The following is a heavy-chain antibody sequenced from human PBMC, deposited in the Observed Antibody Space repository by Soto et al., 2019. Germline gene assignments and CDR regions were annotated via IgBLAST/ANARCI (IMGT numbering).Heavy chain of an antibody. D-gene: IGHD4-17*01. CDR1: GYTFTSYG. Sequence: QVQLVQSGAEVKKPGASVKVSCKASGYTFTSYGISWVRQAPGQGLEWMGWISAYNGNTNYAQKLPGGATMTPDTPTRRAYMEPGSLRSDGTGVYCCARAGNLIYGDYWDYWGQGTLVTVSS. CDR3: ARAGNLIYGDYWDY. V-gene: IGHV1-18*01. J-gene: IGHJ4*02. CDR2: ISAYNGNT.